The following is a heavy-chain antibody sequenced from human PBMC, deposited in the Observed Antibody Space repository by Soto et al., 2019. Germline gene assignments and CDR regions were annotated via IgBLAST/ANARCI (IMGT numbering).Heavy chain of an antibody. CDR3: ARPITMIGGYFQH. D-gene: IGHD3-22*01. CDR1: GGSISGTPYY. CDR2: ISYTGTS. Sequence: QLQLQESGPGLVKPSETLSLTCTVSGGSISGTPYYWGWIRQPPGKGLEWIGSISYTGTSYYKPSLASRITISVDTSKNQFSLHLSSVTAADTAVYYCARPITMIGGYFQHWGQGILVTVSS. V-gene: IGHV4-39*01. J-gene: IGHJ1*01.